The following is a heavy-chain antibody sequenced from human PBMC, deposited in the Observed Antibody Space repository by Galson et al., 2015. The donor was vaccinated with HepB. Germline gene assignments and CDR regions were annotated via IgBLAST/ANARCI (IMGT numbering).Heavy chain of an antibody. V-gene: IGHV1-24*01. CDR2: FDPEDGET. CDR3: ATGRIMITFGGVIDPGPFDY. D-gene: IGHD3-16*02. J-gene: IGHJ4*02. Sequence: SVKVSCKVSGYTLTELSMHWVRQAPGKGLEWMGGFDPEDGETIYAQKFQGRVTMTEDTSTDTAYMELSSLRSEDTAVYYCATGRIMITFGGVIDPGPFDYWGQGTLVTVSS. CDR1: GYTLTELS.